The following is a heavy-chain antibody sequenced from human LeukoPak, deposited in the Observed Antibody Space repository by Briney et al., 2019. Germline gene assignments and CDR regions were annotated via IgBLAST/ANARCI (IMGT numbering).Heavy chain of an antibody. CDR3: ARDPPLGYCSSSSCPHLDY. CDR2: ISSSSSFI. CDR1: GFTLSRYS. Sequence: GGSLRLSCAASGFTLSRYSMNWVRQAPGKGLEWVSSISSSSSFIYYADSVKGRFTISRDNAKNSLYLQMNSLRAEDTAVYYCARDPPLGYCSSSSCPHLDYWGQGTLVTVSS. D-gene: IGHD2-2*01. J-gene: IGHJ4*02. V-gene: IGHV3-21*01.